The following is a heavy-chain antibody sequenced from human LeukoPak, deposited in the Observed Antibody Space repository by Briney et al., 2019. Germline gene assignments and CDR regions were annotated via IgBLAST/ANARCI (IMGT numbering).Heavy chain of an antibody. D-gene: IGHD2-2*01. J-gene: IGHJ4*02. CDR2: LSHTGNT. V-gene: IGHV4-34*01. CDR3: AGGAYCTSINCYGFDY. CDR1: GGSFSAFY. Sequence: PSETLSLTCTVSGGSFSAFYWSWIRQPPGEGLEWVGELSHTGNTNYNPSLKSRVTFSVDTSKRQFSLRLKSVTAADTAVYYCAGGAYCTSINCYGFDYWGQGILVAVSS.